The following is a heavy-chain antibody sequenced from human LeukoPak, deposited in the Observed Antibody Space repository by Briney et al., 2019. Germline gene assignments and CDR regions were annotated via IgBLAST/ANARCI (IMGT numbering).Heavy chain of an antibody. D-gene: IGHD3-10*01. CDR2: INPNSGGT. Sequence: ASVKVSCRASGYTFTGYYMHWVRQAPGQGLEWMGWINPNSGGTNYAQKFQGWVTMTRDTSISTAYMELSRLRSDDTAVYYCARSMVRGVVPYYGMDVWGKGNTVTVSS. CDR1: GYTFTGYY. J-gene: IGHJ6*04. CDR3: ARSMVRGVVPYYGMDV. V-gene: IGHV1-2*04.